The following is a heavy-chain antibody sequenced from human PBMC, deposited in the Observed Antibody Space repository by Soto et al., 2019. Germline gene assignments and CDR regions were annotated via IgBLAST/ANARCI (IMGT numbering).Heavy chain of an antibody. CDR2: INAGNGNT. V-gene: IGHV1-3*01. D-gene: IGHD6-19*01. J-gene: IGHJ6*02. CDR3: ARDLGSSGWYNPYYYYYYGMDV. CDR1: GYTFTSYA. Sequence: QVQLVQSGAEVKKPGASVKVSCKASGYTFTSYAMHWVRQAPGQRLEWMGWINAGNGNTKYSQKFQGRVTITRDTSASTAYMELSSLRSEDTAVYYCARDLGSSGWYNPYYYYYYGMDVWGQGTTVTVSS.